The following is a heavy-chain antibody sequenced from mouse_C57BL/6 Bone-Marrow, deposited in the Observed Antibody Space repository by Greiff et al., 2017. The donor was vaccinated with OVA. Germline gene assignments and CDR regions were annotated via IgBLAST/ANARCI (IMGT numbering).Heavy chain of an antibody. CDR2: IHPNSGST. J-gene: IGHJ2*01. D-gene: IGHD1-1*01. CDR3: ARVITTPHYFDY. V-gene: IGHV1-64*01. CDR1: GYTFTSYW. Sequence: VQLQQPGAELVKPGASVKLSCKASGYTFTSYWMHWVKQRPGQGLEWIGMIHPNSGSTNYNEKFKSKATLTVDKSSSTAYMQLSSLTSEDSAVYYCARVITTPHYFDYWGQGTTLTVSS.